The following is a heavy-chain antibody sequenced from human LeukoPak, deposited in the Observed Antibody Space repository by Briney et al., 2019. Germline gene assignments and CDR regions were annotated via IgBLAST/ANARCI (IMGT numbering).Heavy chain of an antibody. CDR2: IHSSRST. V-gene: IGHV4-30-4*01. CDR1: GGSISSWDYY. D-gene: IGHD4-17*01. J-gene: IGHJ4*02. Sequence: KPSETLSLTCTVSGGSISSWDYYWSWIRQPPGKGLEWIGYIHSSRSTYYNPSLKSRVTISVDTAKNQFSLRLSSVTAADTAVYYCATKPNGDYYFDYWGQGTLVTVSS. CDR3: ATKPNGDYYFDY.